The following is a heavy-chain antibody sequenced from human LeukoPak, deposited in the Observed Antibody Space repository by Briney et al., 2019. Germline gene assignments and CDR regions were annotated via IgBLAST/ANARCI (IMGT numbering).Heavy chain of an antibody. CDR3: ARDNSVEDTAWWFDP. CDR1: GYTFTSYY. CDR2: INPSGGST. D-gene: IGHD4-23*01. Sequence: ASVKVSCKASGYTFTSYYMHWVRHAPGQGLEWMGIINPSGGSTSYAQKFQGRVTMTRDVSTSTDYMELSSLRSEDTAVYYCARDNSVEDTAWWFDPWGQGTLVTVSS. J-gene: IGHJ5*02. V-gene: IGHV1-46*01.